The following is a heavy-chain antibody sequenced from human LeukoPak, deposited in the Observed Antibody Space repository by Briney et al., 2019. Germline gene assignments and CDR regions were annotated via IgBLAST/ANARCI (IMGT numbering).Heavy chain of an antibody. J-gene: IGHJ5*02. CDR2: LNPHSGAT. V-gene: IGHV1-2*02. CDR3: AGDRAHDSSGEPMFHP. CDR1: GYSLADFH. Sequence: ASVKVSCKASGYSLADFHIQWVRQAPGHGLEWMGTLNPHSGATHYSQKFRGRVTMTRDTSVNTAYMELNRLTSDDTAVYYCAGDRAHDSSGEPMFHPWGQGTLVAVSS. D-gene: IGHD3-22*01.